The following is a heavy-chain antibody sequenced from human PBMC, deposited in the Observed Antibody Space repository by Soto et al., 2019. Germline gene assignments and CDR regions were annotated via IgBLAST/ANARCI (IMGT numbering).Heavy chain of an antibody. V-gene: IGHV3-30*18. J-gene: IGHJ6*02. D-gene: IGHD5-12*01. CDR1: GFTFSSYG. Sequence: VQLVESGGGVVQPGRSLRLSCAASGFTFSSYGMHWVRQAPGKGLEWVAVISYDGSNKYYADSVKGRFTISRDNSKNTLYLQMNSLRAEDTAVYYCAKGYSGYDPNYYGMDVWGQGTTVTVSS. CDR2: ISYDGSNK. CDR3: AKGYSGYDPNYYGMDV.